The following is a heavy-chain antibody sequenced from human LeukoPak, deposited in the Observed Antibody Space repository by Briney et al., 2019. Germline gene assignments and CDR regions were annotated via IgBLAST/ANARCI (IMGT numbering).Heavy chain of an antibody. CDR2: INPNSGGT. D-gene: IGHD3-22*01. CDR1: GYTFTGYY. V-gene: IGHV1-2*02. J-gene: IGHJ4*02. Sequence: ASVKVSCKASGYTFTGYYMHWVRQAPGQGLEWMGWINPNSGGTNYAQKFQGRVTMTRDTSIGTAYMELSRLRSDDTAVYYCARGYYYDSSGYLRWGQGTLVTVSS. CDR3: ARGYYYDSSGYLR.